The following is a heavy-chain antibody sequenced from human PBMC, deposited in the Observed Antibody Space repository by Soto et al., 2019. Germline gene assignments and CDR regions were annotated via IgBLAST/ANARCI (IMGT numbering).Heavy chain of an antibody. V-gene: IGHV3-30*18. CDR2: ISYDGTNK. Sequence: ESVGGMVQPGRSLRLSCAASGFIFSSYAMHWVRQSPGKGLEWVAVISYDGTNKYYADSVKGRFTISRDNSKNTLYLQMNTLRIEDTAVYHCAKWSGSGSFYNTPFASWGQGTLVSVSS. J-gene: IGHJ4*02. D-gene: IGHD3-10*01. CDR1: GFIFSSYA. CDR3: AKWSGSGSFYNTPFAS.